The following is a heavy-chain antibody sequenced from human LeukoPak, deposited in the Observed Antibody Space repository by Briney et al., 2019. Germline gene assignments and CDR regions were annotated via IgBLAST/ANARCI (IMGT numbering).Heavy chain of an antibody. Sequence: ASVTVSCKASGYTFTSYGISWVRQAPGQGLEWMGWISAYNGKTNSAQKLQGRVTMTTDTSTGTAYMELRSLRSDDTAVYYCARDDFWSGYTIQRFDYWGQGTLVTVSS. D-gene: IGHD3-3*01. J-gene: IGHJ4*02. CDR1: GYTFTSYG. CDR3: ARDDFWSGYTIQRFDY. CDR2: ISAYNGKT. V-gene: IGHV1-18*01.